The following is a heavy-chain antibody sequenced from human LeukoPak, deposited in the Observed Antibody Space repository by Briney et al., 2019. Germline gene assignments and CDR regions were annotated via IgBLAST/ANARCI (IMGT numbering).Heavy chain of an antibody. D-gene: IGHD2-15*01. Sequence: PSETLSLTCAVYGVSFSGYYWSWIRQPPGKGLEWIGEINHSGSTNYNPSLKSRVTISVDTSKNQFSLKLSSVTAADTAVYYCAGSDLGYCSGGSCYSPWFDPWGQGTLVTVSS. J-gene: IGHJ5*02. V-gene: IGHV4-34*01. CDR3: AGSDLGYCSGGSCYSPWFDP. CDR1: GVSFSGYY. CDR2: INHSGST.